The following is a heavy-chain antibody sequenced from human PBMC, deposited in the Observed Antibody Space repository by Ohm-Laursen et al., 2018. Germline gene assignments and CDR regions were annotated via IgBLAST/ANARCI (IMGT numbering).Heavy chain of an antibody. J-gene: IGHJ4*02. CDR1: GFTFDDYA. CDR3: AKDMSGSYQFDC. D-gene: IGHD1-26*01. Sequence: SLRLSCAASGFTFDDYAMHWVRQAPGKGLEWVSGISWNSGSIDYADSAKGRFTISRDNAKNSLYLQMNSLRAEDTALYYCAKDMSGSYQFDCWGQGTLVTVSS. V-gene: IGHV3-9*01. CDR2: ISWNSGSI.